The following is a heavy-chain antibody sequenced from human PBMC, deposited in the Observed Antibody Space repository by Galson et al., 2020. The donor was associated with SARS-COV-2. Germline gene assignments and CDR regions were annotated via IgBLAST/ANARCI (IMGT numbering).Heavy chain of an antibody. CDR2: ILSSENTI. J-gene: IGHJ6*02. CDR1: GFTFSDYY. D-gene: IGHD2-2*01. Sequence: GESLKISCAASGFTFSDYYMSWIRQAPGKGLECLSRILSSENTIYYADSVQGRFTISRDNAKNSLYLQMNSLRADDTALYYCARVRSSRRAYGMDVWGQGTTVTVAS. V-gene: IGHV3-11*01. CDR3: ARVRSSRRAYGMDV.